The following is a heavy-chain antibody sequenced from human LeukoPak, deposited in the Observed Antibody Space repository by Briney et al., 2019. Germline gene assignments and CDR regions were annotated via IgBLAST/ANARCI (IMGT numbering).Heavy chain of an antibody. CDR2: IYSGGTT. CDR3: ARDPRTTGKSNYGMDV. V-gene: IGHV3-53*01. J-gene: IGHJ6*02. CDR1: GITVSSNY. Sequence: GGSLRLSCAASGITVSSNYMSWVRQPPGKGLEGVSIIYSGGTTYYADSVQGRFTISRDNPKNTVYLQMNSLRVEDTAVYYCARDPRTTGKSNYGMDVWGQGTTVTVSS. D-gene: IGHD4-17*01.